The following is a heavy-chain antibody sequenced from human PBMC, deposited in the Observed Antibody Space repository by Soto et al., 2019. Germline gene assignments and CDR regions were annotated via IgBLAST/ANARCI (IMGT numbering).Heavy chain of an antibody. Sequence: QVQLQESGPGLVKPSGTVSLTCAVSGLSISSNNWWSWVRQPPGKGLEWIGEIHHSGSTNYNPSLKSRVTMSVGPSKDLFALTLNSVCAANTAFYYCARDQGSHAGEWGQGTLVSVSS. J-gene: IGHJ4*02. D-gene: IGHD6-13*01. CDR3: ARDQGSHAGE. CDR1: GLSISSNNW. V-gene: IGHV4-4*02. CDR2: IHHSGST.